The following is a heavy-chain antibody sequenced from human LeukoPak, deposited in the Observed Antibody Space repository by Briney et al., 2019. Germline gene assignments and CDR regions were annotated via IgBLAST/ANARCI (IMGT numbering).Heavy chain of an antibody. CDR2: INPNSGGT. J-gene: IGHJ3*02. CDR3: ASNYDILTGYLTDAFDI. V-gene: IGHV1-2*06. CDR1: GGTFSSYA. Sequence: GASVKVSCKASGGTFSSYAISWVRQAPGQGLEWMGRINPNSGGTNYAQKFQGRVTMTRDTSISTAYMELSRLRSDDTAVYYCASNYDILTGYLTDAFDIWGQGTMVTVSS. D-gene: IGHD3-9*01.